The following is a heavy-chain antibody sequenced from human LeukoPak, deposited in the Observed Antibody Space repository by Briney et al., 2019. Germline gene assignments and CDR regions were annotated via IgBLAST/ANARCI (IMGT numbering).Heavy chain of an antibody. CDR3: ATDGLRTYGGNDY. V-gene: IGHV3-7*05. CDR1: GFTFSTYW. J-gene: IGHJ4*02. D-gene: IGHD4-23*01. Sequence: PGGSLRLSCAASGFTFSTYWMSWVRQAPGKGLEWVANIKQDGSESYYVHSVKGRFTISRDNAKNSLYLQMNSLRAEDAAVYYCATDGLRTYGGNDYWGQGTLVTVST. CDR2: IKQDGSES.